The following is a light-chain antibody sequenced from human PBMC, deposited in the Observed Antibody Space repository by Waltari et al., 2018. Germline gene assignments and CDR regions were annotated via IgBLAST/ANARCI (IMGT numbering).Light chain of an antibody. CDR1: SSDVGAYTY. J-gene: IGLJ2*01. CDR2: DVS. CDR3: SSYISSSTLEV. V-gene: IGLV2-14*03. Sequence: QSALTQPASVSGSPGQSITISCTGTSSDVGAYTYVSWYQQHPGKAPKLMIFDVSNRPSGVSNRFSGSKSGNTASLTISGLQAEDEADYYCSSYISSSTLEVFGGGTSLTVL.